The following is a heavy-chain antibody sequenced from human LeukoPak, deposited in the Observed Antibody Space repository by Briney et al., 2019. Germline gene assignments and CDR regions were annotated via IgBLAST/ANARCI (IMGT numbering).Heavy chain of an antibody. CDR3: ARDFENSSSFPKVGY. J-gene: IGHJ4*02. CDR2: INPSGGST. V-gene: IGHV1-46*01. D-gene: IGHD6-13*01. CDR1: GGTFSSYA. Sequence: ASVKVSCKASGGTFSSYAISWVRQAPGQGLEWMGIINPSGGSTSYAQKFQGRVTMTRDTSTSTVYMELSSLRSEDTAVYYCARDFENSSSFPKVGYWGQGTLVTVSS.